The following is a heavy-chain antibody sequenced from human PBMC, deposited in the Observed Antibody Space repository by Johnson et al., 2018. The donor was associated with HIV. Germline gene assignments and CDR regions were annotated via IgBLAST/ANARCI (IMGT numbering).Heavy chain of an antibody. CDR2: ISYDGSHK. CDR3: AKPPSVGADAFDI. V-gene: IGHV3-30*18. Sequence: VQLGEAGGGVVQPGRSLRLSCAASGFTFSSYAMHWVRQAPGKGLEWVAVISYDGSHKYYADSLRGRFNISRDNPKNTLYLQINRLRAEDTGVYYCAKPPSVGADAFDIWGQGTMVTVSS. D-gene: IGHD3-16*01. CDR1: GFTFSSYA. J-gene: IGHJ3*02.